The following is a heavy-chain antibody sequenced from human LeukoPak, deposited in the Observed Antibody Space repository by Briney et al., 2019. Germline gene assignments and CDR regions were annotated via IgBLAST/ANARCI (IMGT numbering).Heavy chain of an antibody. D-gene: IGHD5-18*01. J-gene: IGHJ4*02. V-gene: IGHV4-59*01. Sequence: PSETLCLTCTVSGGSISFYDWSWIRQPPGKGLGWIGHIYSRGSTNYNPSLKSRVTISVDTSKNQLSLKVRSVTAADTAVYYCARGGVQLPPYYFDYWGQGTLVTFSS. CDR2: IYSRGST. CDR3: ARGGVQLPPYYFDY. CDR1: GGSISFYD.